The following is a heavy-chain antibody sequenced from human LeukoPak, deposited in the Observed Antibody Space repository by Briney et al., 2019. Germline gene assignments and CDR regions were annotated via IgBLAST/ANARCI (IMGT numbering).Heavy chain of an antibody. D-gene: IGHD3-3*01. J-gene: IGHJ4*02. CDR1: GVTFSSNS. Sequence: GGSVRLSCAASGVTFSSNSINWVRQAPGKGLEWVSSISSSSSYIYYADSVKGRFTISRDNAKNSLYLQMNSLRAEDTAVYYCASTIGRWRFDYWGQGTLVTVSS. V-gene: IGHV3-21*01. CDR2: ISSSSSYI. CDR3: ASTIGRWRFDY.